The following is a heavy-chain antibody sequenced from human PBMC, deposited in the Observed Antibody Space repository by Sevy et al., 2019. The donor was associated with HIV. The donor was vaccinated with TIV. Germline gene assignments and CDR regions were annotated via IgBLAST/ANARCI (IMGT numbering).Heavy chain of an antibody. CDR1: GFNLSPYW. J-gene: IGHJ4*02. CDR2: IKQDGNQK. D-gene: IGHD3-22*01. Sequence: GGSLRLSCVASGFNLSPYWMTWVRQAPGKGLEWVANIKQDGNQKYYVDSVKGRLTVSRDNAQNALYLQMYSLRVEDTAVYFCASNTYHYDSNTYYPVYWGQGTRVTVSS. V-gene: IGHV3-7*01. CDR3: ASNTYHYDSNTYYPVY.